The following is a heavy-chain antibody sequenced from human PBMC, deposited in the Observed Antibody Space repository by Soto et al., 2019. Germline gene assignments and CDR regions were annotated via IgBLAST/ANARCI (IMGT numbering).Heavy chain of an antibody. V-gene: IGHV3-23*01. CDR2: IRGHGIST. CDR3: ARDAIGQVRGTNNWFDP. Sequence: EVQLLESGGGLVQPGGSLRLSCAASGYTFSKHAISWVRHSPGKGLEWVSAIRGHGISTYYADSVRGRFTISRDNSKNTLYLQMNRLRPDDTAVYYCARDAIGQVRGTNNWFDPWGQGTRVTV. D-gene: IGHD3-10*01. J-gene: IGHJ5*02. CDR1: GYTFSKHA.